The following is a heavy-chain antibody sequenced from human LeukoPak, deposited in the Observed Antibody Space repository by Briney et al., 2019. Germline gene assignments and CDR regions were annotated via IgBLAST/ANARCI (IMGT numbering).Heavy chain of an antibody. CDR3: AKESGSYFSDAFDI. CDR1: GFTFNNYA. D-gene: IGHD1-26*01. V-gene: IGHV3-23*01. Sequence: PGGSLRLSCAASGFTFNNYAMSWVRQAPGKGLEWVSAISYSGGSTYYADSVKGRFTISRDISKNTVYLQMNSLRGEDTAVYYCAKESGSYFSDAFDIWGQGTMVTVSS. J-gene: IGHJ3*02. CDR2: ISYSGGST.